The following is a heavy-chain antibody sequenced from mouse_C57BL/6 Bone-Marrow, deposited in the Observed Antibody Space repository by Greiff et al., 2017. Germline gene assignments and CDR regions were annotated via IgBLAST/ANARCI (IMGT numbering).Heavy chain of an antibody. CDR2: IDPETGGT. J-gene: IGHJ1*03. D-gene: IGHD2-3*01. CDR3: TINDGYFWYFDV. Sequence: QVQLQQSGAELVRPGASVTLSCKASGYTFTDYEMHWVKQTPVHGLEWIGAIDPETGGTAYTQKFKGKAILTADKSTSTAYMELRSLTSEDSAVYYCTINDGYFWYFDVWGTVTTVTVSS. CDR1: GYTFTDYE. V-gene: IGHV1-15*01.